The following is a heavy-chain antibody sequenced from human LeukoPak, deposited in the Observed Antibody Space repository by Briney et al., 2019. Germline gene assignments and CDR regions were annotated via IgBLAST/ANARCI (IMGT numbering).Heavy chain of an antibody. Sequence: SETLSLTCTVSGGSISSGSYYWSWIWQPAGKELEWIGRIYTSGSTNYNPSLKSRVTISVDTSKNQFSLKLSSVTAADTAVYYCARAYYDFWSDTRAFWDIWGQGTMVTVSS. V-gene: IGHV4-61*02. CDR1: GGSISSGSYY. J-gene: IGHJ3*02. CDR3: ARAYYDFWSDTRAFWDI. CDR2: IYTSGST. D-gene: IGHD3-3*01.